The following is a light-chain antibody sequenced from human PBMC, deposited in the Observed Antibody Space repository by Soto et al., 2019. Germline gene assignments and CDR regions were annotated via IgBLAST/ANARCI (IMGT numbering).Light chain of an antibody. CDR3: QLYGISVPVT. CDR2: GVS. J-gene: IGKJ5*01. V-gene: IGKV3-20*01. CDR1: QAVDSKF. Sequence: IVLTQSPGTLSLSPGETATLSCRASQAVDSKFLAWYQQNPGQAPRLIMFGVSGRATGVPARFSGSVSGTDFTLTIRSLEPEDFAVYYCQLYGISVPVTFGQGTRLQI.